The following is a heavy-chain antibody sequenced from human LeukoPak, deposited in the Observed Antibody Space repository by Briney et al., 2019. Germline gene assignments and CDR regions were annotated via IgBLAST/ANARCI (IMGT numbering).Heavy chain of an antibody. J-gene: IGHJ3*02. D-gene: IGHD6-6*01. CDR2: ISSNGGST. CDR1: GFTFSSYA. Sequence: GGSLRLSCAASGFTFSSYAMHWVRQAPGKGLEYVSAISSNGGSTYYANSVKGRFTISRDNSKNTLYLQMGSLRAEDMAVYYCARVRGRQLGFRDAFDIWGQGTMVTVSS. CDR3: ARVRGRQLGFRDAFDI. V-gene: IGHV3-64*01.